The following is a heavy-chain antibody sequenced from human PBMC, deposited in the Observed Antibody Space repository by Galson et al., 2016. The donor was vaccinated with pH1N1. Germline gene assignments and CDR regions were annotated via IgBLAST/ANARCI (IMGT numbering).Heavy chain of an antibody. CDR2: IYWDDDK. J-gene: IGHJ3*01. CDR1: SGMG. D-gene: IGHD5-12*01. Sequence: SGMGVAWIRQPPGKALEWLALIYWDDDKRYSPSLKNRLTITKDISKNQVVLTMTNMDPADTATYYCAHREVTITNAFDVWGQGTMVTASS. CDR3: AHREVTITNAFDV. V-gene: IGHV2-5*02.